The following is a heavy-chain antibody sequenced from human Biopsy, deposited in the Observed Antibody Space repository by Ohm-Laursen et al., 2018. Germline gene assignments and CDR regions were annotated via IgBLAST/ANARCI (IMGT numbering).Heavy chain of an antibody. CDR2: ISYTGGI. D-gene: IGHD2-2*01. J-gene: IGHJ4*02. CDR1: GGSISGYH. Sequence: PGTLSLTCTVSGGSISGYHWSWTRKSPGKGLEWLAYISYTGGITSNPSLNGRATMSLDTSKNQFSLRLIYVTAADMAVYYCARMPHFDYWGQGILVTVSS. V-gene: IGHV4-59*01. CDR3: ARMPHFDY.